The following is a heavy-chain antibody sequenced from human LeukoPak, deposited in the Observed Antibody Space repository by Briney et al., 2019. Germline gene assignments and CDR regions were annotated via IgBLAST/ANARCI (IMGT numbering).Heavy chain of an antibody. CDR1: GGSFSGYY. J-gene: IGHJ5*02. CDR2: IYYSGST. CDR3: ARRRHISFDP. D-gene: IGHD2-21*01. V-gene: IGHV4-59*08. Sequence: PSETLSLTCAVYGGSFSGYYWSWIRQPPGKGLEWIGYIYYSGSTNYNPSLKSRVTISVDTSKNQFSLKLSSVTAADTAVYYCARRRHISFDPWGQGTLVTVSS.